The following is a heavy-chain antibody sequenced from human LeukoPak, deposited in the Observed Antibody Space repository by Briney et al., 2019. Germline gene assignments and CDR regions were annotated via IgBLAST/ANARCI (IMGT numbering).Heavy chain of an antibody. CDR3: ARDRKSGSYGFDY. D-gene: IGHD1-26*01. V-gene: IGHV4-61*02. J-gene: IGHJ4*02. Sequence: SQTLSLTCTVSGGSISSGSYYWSWIRQPAGKGLEWIGRIYTSGSTNYNPSLKSRVTISVDTSKNQFSLELSSVTAADTAVYYCARDRKSGSYGFDYWGQGTLVTVSS. CDR1: GGSISSGSYY. CDR2: IYTSGST.